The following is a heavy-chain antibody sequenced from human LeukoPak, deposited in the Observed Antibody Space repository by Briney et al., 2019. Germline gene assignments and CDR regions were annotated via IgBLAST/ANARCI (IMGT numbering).Heavy chain of an antibody. J-gene: IGHJ4*02. CDR3: ARDRYGDGFAHFDY. V-gene: IGHV1-18*01. Sequence: ASVKVSCKASGYTFTTYGISWVRQAPGQGLEWLGRISVYNGNTNYAQKFQGRVTMTRDTSMSTAYMDLNRLTSDDTAVYFCARDRYGDGFAHFDYWGQGTLVTVSS. CDR1: GYTFTTYG. D-gene: IGHD5-24*01. CDR2: ISVYNGNT.